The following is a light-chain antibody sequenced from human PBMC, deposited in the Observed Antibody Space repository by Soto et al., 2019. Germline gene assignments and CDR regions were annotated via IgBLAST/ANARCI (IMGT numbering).Light chain of an antibody. CDR2: KAS. V-gene: IGKV1-5*03. Sequence: DIQMTQSPSTLSASVGDRVTITCRASQSISSWLAWYQQKPGKAPKLLLYKASSLESGVPSRFSGSGSGTEFTLTISSLQPDDFATYYCQQYNSYSLTFGGWTKVEIK. J-gene: IGKJ4*01. CDR3: QQYNSYSLT. CDR1: QSISSW.